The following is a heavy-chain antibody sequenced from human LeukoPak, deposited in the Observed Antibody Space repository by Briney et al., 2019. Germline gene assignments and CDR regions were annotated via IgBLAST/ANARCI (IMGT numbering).Heavy chain of an antibody. D-gene: IGHD6-19*01. V-gene: IGHV1-18*01. CDR1: GYTFRNYG. CDR3: ARGRLKRVPFTKVAGALDY. Sequence: ASVKVSCKASGYTFRNYGITWVRQAPGQGLEWMGWIGTYNGNTDYAQKFQGRVVMTADTSTTTAHMELRSLRSDDTAVYYCARGRLKRVPFTKVAGALDYWGQGTRVTVSS. CDR2: IGTYNGNT. J-gene: IGHJ4*02.